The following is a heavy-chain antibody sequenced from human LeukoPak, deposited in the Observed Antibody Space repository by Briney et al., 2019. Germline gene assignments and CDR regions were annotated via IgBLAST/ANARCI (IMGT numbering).Heavy chain of an antibody. CDR3: ASRGVRYGSYYFDY. J-gene: IGHJ4*02. Sequence: ASVKVSCKASGYTFTSYGISWVRQAPGQGLEWMGWINPNSGGTNYAQKFQGRVTMTRDTSISTAYMELSRLRSDDTAVYYCASRGVRYGSYYFDYWGQGTLVTVSS. D-gene: IGHD3-9*01. CDR1: GYTFTSYG. CDR2: INPNSGGT. V-gene: IGHV1-2*02.